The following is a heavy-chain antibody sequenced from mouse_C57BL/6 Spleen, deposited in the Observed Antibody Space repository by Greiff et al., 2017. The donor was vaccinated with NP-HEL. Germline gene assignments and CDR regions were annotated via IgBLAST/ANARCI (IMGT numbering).Heavy chain of an antibody. Sequence: QVQLKQSGAELVRPGTSVKVSCKASGYAFTNYLIEWVKQRPGQGLEWIGVINPGSGSTNYNEKFKSKATLTVDTSSSTAYMQLSSLTSEDSAVYYCARRGDYDYGGTWFAYWGQGTLVTVSA. J-gene: IGHJ3*01. CDR3: ARRGDYDYGGTWFAY. D-gene: IGHD2-4*01. CDR2: INPGSGST. CDR1: GYAFTNYL. V-gene: IGHV1-54*01.